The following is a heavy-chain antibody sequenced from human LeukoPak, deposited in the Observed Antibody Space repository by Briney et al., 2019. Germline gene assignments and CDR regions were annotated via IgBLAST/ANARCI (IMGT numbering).Heavy chain of an antibody. CDR2: INHSGST. D-gene: IGHD3-10*01. Sequence: PSETLSLTCAVYGGSFSGYYWSWIRQPPGKGLEWIGEINHSGSTNYNPSLKSRVTISVDTSKNQFSLKLSSVTAADTAVYYCARGKTSMVRGVILNYYMDVWGKGTTVTISS. CDR1: GGSFSGYY. CDR3: ARGKTSMVRGVILNYYMDV. J-gene: IGHJ6*03. V-gene: IGHV4-34*01.